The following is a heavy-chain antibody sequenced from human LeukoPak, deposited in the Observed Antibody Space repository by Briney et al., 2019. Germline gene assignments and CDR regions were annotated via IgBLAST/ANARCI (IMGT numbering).Heavy chain of an antibody. Sequence: GGSLRLSCAASGFTFDDFGMHWVRQTPGKGLEWVSGISWNSGSIGYGGSVKGRFTISRDNAKNSLYLQMDSLRGEDTAFYYCARGQGSGHSYTTYFDWWGQGVLVTVAS. V-gene: IGHV3-9*01. D-gene: IGHD5-18*01. J-gene: IGHJ4*02. CDR3: ARGQGSGHSYTTYFDW. CDR2: ISWNSGSI. CDR1: GFTFDDFG.